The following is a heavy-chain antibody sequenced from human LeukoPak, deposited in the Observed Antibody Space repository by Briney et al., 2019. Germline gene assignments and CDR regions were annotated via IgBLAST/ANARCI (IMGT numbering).Heavy chain of an antibody. Sequence: PGGSLRLSCAASGFNVSSSYMSWVRQATGKGLEWVSIIYSGGTTYYADSVRGRFTVSRDKSKNTLYLQMNSLRAEDTAVYYCASPLSGQSFDIWGQGTMVTVSS. CDR2: IYSGGTT. J-gene: IGHJ3*02. CDR1: GFNVSSSY. D-gene: IGHD5-12*01. CDR3: ASPLSGQSFDI. V-gene: IGHV3-53*01.